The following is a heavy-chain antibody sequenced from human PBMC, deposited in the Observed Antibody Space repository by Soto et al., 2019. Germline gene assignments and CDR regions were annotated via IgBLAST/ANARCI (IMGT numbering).Heavy chain of an antibody. V-gene: IGHV4-30-2*01. D-gene: IGHD4-17*01. CDR1: GGSISSGGYC. CDR3: ARAQTPVTSYDY. J-gene: IGHJ4*02. CDR2: IYHSGST. Sequence: SETLSLTCAVSGGSISSGGYCWSWIRQPPGKGLGWIGYIYHSGSTYYNPSLKSRVTISVDRSKNHFSLKLSSVTAADTGVYYCARAQTPVTSYDYWGQGTLVTVSS.